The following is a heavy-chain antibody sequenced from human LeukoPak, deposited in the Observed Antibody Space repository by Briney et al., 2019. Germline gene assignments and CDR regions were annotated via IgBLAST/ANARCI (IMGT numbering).Heavy chain of an antibody. Sequence: PSETLSLTCTVSGGSISSGGYYWSWIRQHPGKGLEWIGYIYYSGSTYYNPSLKSRVTISVDTSKNQFSLKLSSVTAADTAVYYCARHSSRGFDYWGQGTLVTVSS. CDR3: ARHSSRGFDY. J-gene: IGHJ4*02. CDR2: IYYSGST. CDR1: GGSISSGGYY. V-gene: IGHV4-31*03. D-gene: IGHD6-13*01.